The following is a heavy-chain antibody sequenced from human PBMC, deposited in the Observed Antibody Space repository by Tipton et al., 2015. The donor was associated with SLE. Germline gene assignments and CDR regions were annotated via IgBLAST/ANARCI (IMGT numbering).Heavy chain of an antibody. CDR1: GFTFSSYS. V-gene: IGHV3-21*01. J-gene: IGHJ3*02. Sequence: GSLRLSCAASGFTFSSYSMNWVRQAPGKGLEWVSSISSSSSYIYYADSVKGRFTISRDNAKNSLYLQMNSLRAEDTAVYYCARVRYCTNGVCSLDACDIWGQGTMVTVSS. CDR3: ARVRYCTNGVCSLDACDI. CDR2: ISSSSSYI. D-gene: IGHD2-8*01.